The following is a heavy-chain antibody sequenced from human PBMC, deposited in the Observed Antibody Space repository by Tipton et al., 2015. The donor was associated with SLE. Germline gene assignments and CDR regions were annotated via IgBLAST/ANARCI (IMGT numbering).Heavy chain of an antibody. D-gene: IGHD3-22*01. J-gene: IGHJ4*02. CDR3: ARDEYRYDATGYHLLGHFDF. Sequence: GLVKPSETLSLICAVYGGSFSGYYWSWIRQPPGKGLEWIGYVYDIDSTNYNPSLKSRVTISVDTSKNQFSLNLSSVTAADTAVYYCARDEYRYDATGYHLLGHFDFWGQGTLVTVSS. V-gene: IGHV4-59*12. CDR2: VYDIDST. CDR1: GGSFSGYY.